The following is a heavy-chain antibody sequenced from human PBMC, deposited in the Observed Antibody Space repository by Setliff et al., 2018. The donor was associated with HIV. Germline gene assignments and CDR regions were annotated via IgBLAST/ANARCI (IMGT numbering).Heavy chain of an antibody. V-gene: IGHV4-61*01. CDR1: GDSINSGSYY. J-gene: IGHJ3*02. CDR2: IYYTGNT. D-gene: IGHD3-22*01. CDR3: ARHWNYDTGLDPFDI. Sequence: KSSETLSLTCTVSGDSINSGSYYWSWIRQPPGKGLEWIGFIYYTGNTNYNPSLKSRVTMSVDTSKNQLSLKLNSVTAADTAVYYCARHWNYDTGLDPFDIWGQGTMVTVS.